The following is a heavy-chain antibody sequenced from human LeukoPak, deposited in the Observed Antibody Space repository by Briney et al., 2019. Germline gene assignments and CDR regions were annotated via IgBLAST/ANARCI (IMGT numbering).Heavy chain of an antibody. V-gene: IGHV3-21*01. CDR1: GFTFSSYS. CDR2: ISSSSSYI. D-gene: IGHD2-2*01. CDR3: ARLGYCSSTSCQSRDY. Sequence: GGSLRLSCAASGFTFSSYSMSWVRQAPGKGLEWVSSISSSSSYIYYADSVKGRFTISRDNAKNSLYLQMNSLRAEDTAVYYCARLGYCSSTSCQSRDYWGQGTLVTVSS. J-gene: IGHJ4*02.